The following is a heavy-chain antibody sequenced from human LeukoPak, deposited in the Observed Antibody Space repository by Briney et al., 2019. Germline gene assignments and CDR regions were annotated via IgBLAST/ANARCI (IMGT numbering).Heavy chain of an antibody. V-gene: IGHV3-7*01. CDR1: GFSFSTYF. CDR2: IKQDGSVK. Sequence: PGGSLRLSCAASGFSFSTYFVSWVRQTPEKGLEFVANIKQDGSVKNYMGSLKGRSTISRDNARESLYLEINSLRVDDTAVYFCVRDPESSAFDLWGQGALVTVSS. CDR3: VRDPESSAFDL. J-gene: IGHJ4*02.